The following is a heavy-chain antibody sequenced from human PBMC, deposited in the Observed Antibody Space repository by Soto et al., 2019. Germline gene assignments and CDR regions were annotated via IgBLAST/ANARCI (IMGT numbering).Heavy chain of an antibody. CDR3: ARDMGRVVVAATQYYGMDV. J-gene: IGHJ6*02. V-gene: IGHV1-2*04. D-gene: IGHD2-15*01. Sequence: ASVKVSCKASGGTFSSYDINWVRQATGQGLEWMGWINPNSGGTNYAQKFQGWVTMTRDTSISTAYMELSRLRSDDTAVYYCARDMGRVVVAATQYYGMDVWGQGTTVTVSS. CDR2: INPNSGGT. CDR1: GGTFSSYD.